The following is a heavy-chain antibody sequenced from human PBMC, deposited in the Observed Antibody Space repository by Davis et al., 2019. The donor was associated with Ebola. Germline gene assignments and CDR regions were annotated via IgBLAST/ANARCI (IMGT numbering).Heavy chain of an antibody. CDR3: TGSTSEDY. Sequence: GESLKISCAASGFTFSGSAMHWVRQASGKGLEWVGRIRSKANSYATAYAASVKGRFTISRDDSKNTAYLQMNSLKTEDTAVYYCTGSTSEDYWGQGTLVTVSS. D-gene: IGHD2-2*01. CDR1: GFTFSGSA. V-gene: IGHV3-73*01. CDR2: IRSKANSYAT. J-gene: IGHJ4*02.